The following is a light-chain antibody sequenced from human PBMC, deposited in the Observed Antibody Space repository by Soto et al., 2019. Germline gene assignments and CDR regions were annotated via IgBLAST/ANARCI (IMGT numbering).Light chain of an antibody. Sequence: DIQMTQSPSTLSASVGDRVTITCRASQSISSGLAWYQQKPGKAPKVLIYKASSLESGVPSRFSGSGAGTECTLTISSLQPDDFSTDYCPQYNSYPITFGQGTRLEIK. V-gene: IGKV1-5*03. J-gene: IGKJ5*01. CDR2: KAS. CDR1: QSISSG. CDR3: PQYNSYPIT.